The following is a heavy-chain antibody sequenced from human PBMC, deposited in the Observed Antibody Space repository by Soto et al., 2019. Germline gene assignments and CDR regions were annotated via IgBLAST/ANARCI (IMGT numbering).Heavy chain of an antibody. CDR3: ARDRWYDRFDP. Sequence: EQLVESGGGLVQPGGSLRLSCAASGFTFSNYWMTWVRQAPGKGLEGVANIKQDGSEKYYMDSVKGRFTISRDNAKNSLYLQRNSRRAEDTAVYYCARDRWYDRFDPWGQGILVTVSS. D-gene: IGHD2-15*01. V-gene: IGHV3-7*01. J-gene: IGHJ5*02. CDR2: IKQDGSEK. CDR1: GFTFSNYW.